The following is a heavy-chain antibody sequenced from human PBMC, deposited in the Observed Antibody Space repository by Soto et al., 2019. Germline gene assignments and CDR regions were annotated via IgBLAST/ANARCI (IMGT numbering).Heavy chain of an antibody. Sequence: ASVKVSCKASGGTLNNYAINWVRQAPGQGLEWMGGILPVSAPPDYAQKFQGRVSITADHSTSTVYMELSRLESDDTAVYFCATDSNYDVYNSFWGQGNLVTVSS. V-gene: IGHV1-69*13. CDR1: GGTLNNYA. D-gene: IGHD3-3*01. J-gene: IGHJ4*02. CDR2: ILPVSAPP. CDR3: ATDSNYDVYNSF.